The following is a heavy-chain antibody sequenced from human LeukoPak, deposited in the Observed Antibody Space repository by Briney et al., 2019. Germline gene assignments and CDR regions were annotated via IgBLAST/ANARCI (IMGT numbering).Heavy chain of an antibody. CDR2: IKSKTDGGTT. CDR3: TPGLRAADTN. V-gene: IGHV3-15*01. CDR1: GFTFSNTW. D-gene: IGHD6-13*01. J-gene: IGHJ4*02. Sequence: GGSLRLSCAASGFTFSNTWMSWVRQAPGKGLEWVGRIKSKTDGGTTDYAAPVKGRFTISRDDSKNTLYLQMHSLKSEDTAVYYCTPGLRAADTNWGRGTLVTVSS.